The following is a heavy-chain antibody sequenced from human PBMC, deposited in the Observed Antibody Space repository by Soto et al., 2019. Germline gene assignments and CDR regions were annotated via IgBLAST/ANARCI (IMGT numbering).Heavy chain of an antibody. CDR3: ARLMGTSFVL. V-gene: IGHV3-72*01. Sequence: PGGSLRLSCAASGFTFSDHHMDWVRQAPGKGLEWVGRARNKAHGYTTAYAASLKGRFTISRDDSKNSLSLQMNSLKTEDTAVYFCARLMGTSFVLWGQGTLVTVSS. D-gene: IGHD2-8*01. CDR1: GFTFSDHH. CDR2: ARNKAHGYTT. J-gene: IGHJ4*02.